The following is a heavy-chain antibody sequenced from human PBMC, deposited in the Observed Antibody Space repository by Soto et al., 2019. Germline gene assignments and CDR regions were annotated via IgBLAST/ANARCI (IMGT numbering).Heavy chain of an antibody. V-gene: IGHV4-34*01. CDR2: INHSGST. J-gene: IGHJ6*03. Sequence: SPTLSLPCAVYGGSFSGYYWSWIRQPPGKGLEWIGEINHSGSTNYNPSLKSRVTISVDTSKNQFSLKLSSVTAADTAVYYCARTLPWTVTTCCYYYMDVWGKGTTVTVSS. CDR3: ARTLPWTVTTCCYYYMDV. CDR1: GGSFSGYY. D-gene: IGHD4-17*01.